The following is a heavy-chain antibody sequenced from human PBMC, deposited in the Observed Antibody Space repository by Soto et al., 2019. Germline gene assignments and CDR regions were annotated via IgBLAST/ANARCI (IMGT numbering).Heavy chain of an antibody. D-gene: IGHD3-22*01. V-gene: IGHV1-18*01. CDR3: ARDLAEDNSGYYYASPGYYDYDGMDV. Sequence: QVQLVQSGAEVKKPGASVKVSCKASGYTFTSYSISWVRQAPGQGLEWMGWISVYTGNTKYAQRLQGRVTMTTETSSSTAYMELRSLRSDDTAVYYCARDLAEDNSGYYYASPGYYDYDGMDVWGQGTTVTVSS. CDR1: GYTFTSYS. CDR2: ISVYTGNT. J-gene: IGHJ6*02.